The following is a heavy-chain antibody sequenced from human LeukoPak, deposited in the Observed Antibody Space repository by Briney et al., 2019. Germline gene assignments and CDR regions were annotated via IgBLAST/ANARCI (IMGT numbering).Heavy chain of an antibody. CDR3: AAEGIAAAGTRGG. Sequence: PGGSLRLSCAASGFTVSSNYMTWVRQAPGKGLEWVSVIYSGDSTYYADSVKGRFTISRDNSKNTLYLQMNSLRAEDTAVYYCAAEGIAAAGTRGGWGQGTLVTVSS. V-gene: IGHV3-53*01. CDR1: GFTVSSNY. D-gene: IGHD6-13*01. J-gene: IGHJ4*02. CDR2: IYSGDST.